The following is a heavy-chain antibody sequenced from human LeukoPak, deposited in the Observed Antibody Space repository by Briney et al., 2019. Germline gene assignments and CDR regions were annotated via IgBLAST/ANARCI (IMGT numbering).Heavy chain of an antibody. V-gene: IGHV1-2*02. CDR2: INLNSGGT. J-gene: IGHJ4*02. CDR3: GRDSATLAGCYFDY. CDR1: GYTFTEYY. D-gene: IGHD3-9*01. Sequence: ASVKVSCKASGYTFTEYYMHWVRQAPGQGLQWMGWINLNSGGTKYAQNFQGRVSMTRDTSSSTAYMEVSGLRSDDTAFYYCGRDSATLAGCYFDYWGQGTLVTVSS.